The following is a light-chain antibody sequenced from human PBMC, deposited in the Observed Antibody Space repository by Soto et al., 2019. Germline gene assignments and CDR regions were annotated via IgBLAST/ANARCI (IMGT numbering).Light chain of an antibody. CDR1: GSDVGSYGL. CDR3: CTYTGASTPVI. CDR2: EVN. Sequence: QSVLTQPASVSGSPGQSITIPCTGTGSDVGSYGLVSWYQHHPGRAPKLMIFEVNKRPSGVSDRFSGSRSGNTASLTISGLQAEDEALYYCCTYTGASTPVIFGGGTKVTVL. J-gene: IGLJ2*01. V-gene: IGLV2-23*02.